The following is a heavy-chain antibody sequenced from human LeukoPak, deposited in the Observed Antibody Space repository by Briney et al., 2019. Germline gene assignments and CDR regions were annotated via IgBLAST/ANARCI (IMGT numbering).Heavy chain of an antibody. CDR1: GGSISSGDYY. D-gene: IGHD3-22*01. CDR3: ARGEGYYDSSGGIIDY. V-gene: IGHV4-30-4*01. Sequence: PSETLSLTCTVSGGSISSGDYYWSWIRQPPGKGLEWIGYIYYSGSTYYNPSLKSRVTISVDTSKNQFSLKLSSVTAADTAVYYCARGEGYYDSSGGIIDYWGQGTLVTVSS. J-gene: IGHJ4*02. CDR2: IYYSGST.